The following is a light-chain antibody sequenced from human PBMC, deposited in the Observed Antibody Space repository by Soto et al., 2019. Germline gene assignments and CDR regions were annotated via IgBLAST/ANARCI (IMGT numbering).Light chain of an antibody. J-gene: IGKJ4*01. CDR3: HQFHDYPVT. Sequence: DIQLTQSPSTLSASVGDRVTITCRASQSVSTCLAWYQQKPGKAPKPLFHKASTLENGVPSRFGGIGLGTVSPLTFSGLRPDDSATYYCHQFHDYPVTFGGGTKVQI. CDR2: KAS. V-gene: IGKV1-5*03. CDR1: QSVSTC.